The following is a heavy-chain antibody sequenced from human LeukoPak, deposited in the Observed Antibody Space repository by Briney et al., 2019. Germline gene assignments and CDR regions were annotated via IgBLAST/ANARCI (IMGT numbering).Heavy chain of an antibody. CDR2: IYPGDSDT. CDR1: GYRFTTYW. V-gene: IGHV5-51*01. J-gene: IGHJ6*02. Sequence: GESLKISCEGSGYRFTTYWIGWVRQMPGKGLEWMGAIYPGDSDTTYSPSFQGQVTISADKSNNTAYLQWSSLKASDTATYYCARRAYYNYGLDVWGQGTTVTVSS. CDR3: ARRAYYNYGLDV.